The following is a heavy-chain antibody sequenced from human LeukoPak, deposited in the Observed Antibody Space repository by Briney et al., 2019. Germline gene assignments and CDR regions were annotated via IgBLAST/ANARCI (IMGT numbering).Heavy chain of an antibody. CDR1: GGTFSSYA. J-gene: IGHJ3*02. CDR2: IIPIFGTA. D-gene: IGHD2-8*01. V-gene: IGHV1-69*13. CDR3: ARVEDCTNGVCLSDAFDI. Sequence: AASVKVSCKASGGTFSSYAISWVRQAPGQGLEWMGGIIPIFGTANYAQKFQGRVTITADESTSTAYMELSSLRSEDTAVYYCARVEDCTNGVCLSDAFDIWGQGTMVTVSS.